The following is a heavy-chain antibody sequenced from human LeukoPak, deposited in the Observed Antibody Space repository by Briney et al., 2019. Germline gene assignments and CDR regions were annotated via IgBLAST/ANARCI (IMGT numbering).Heavy chain of an antibody. V-gene: IGHV1-69*05. J-gene: IGHJ5*02. CDR3: ARDYTIFGVVHWFDP. Sequence: SVKVSCKASGGTFSSYAISWVRQAPGQGLEWMGGIIPIFGTANYAQKFQGRATITTDESTSTAYMELSSLRSEDTAVYYCARDYTIFGVVHWFDPWGQGTLVTVSS. D-gene: IGHD3-3*01. CDR1: GGTFSSYA. CDR2: IIPIFGTA.